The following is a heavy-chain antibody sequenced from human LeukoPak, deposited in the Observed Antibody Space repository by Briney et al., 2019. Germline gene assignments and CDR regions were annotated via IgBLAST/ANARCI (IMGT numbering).Heavy chain of an antibody. CDR3: AKDHPDWGSSFQY. D-gene: IGHD7-27*01. V-gene: IGHV3-23*01. Sequence: GGSLRLSCAAYGFTFSSYAMNWVRQAPGKGLEWVSAIPGGGGSTYYADSVKGRFTISRDNSKNTLYLQMNSLRDEDTAVYYCAKDHPDWGSSFQYWGQGTLVTVSS. CDR1: GFTFSSYA. J-gene: IGHJ4*02. CDR2: IPGGGGST.